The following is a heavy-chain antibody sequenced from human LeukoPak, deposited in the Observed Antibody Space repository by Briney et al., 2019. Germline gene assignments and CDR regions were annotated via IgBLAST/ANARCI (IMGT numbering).Heavy chain of an antibody. CDR2: INHSGST. CDR1: GGSFSGYY. D-gene: IGHD6-19*01. CDR3: ASHPYSSGWYYFDY. V-gene: IGHV4-34*01. Sequence: SETLSLTCVVYGGSFSGYYWSWIRQPPGKGLEWIGEINHSGSTNYNPSLKSRVTISVDKTKNQFSLKLSSVTAADTAVYYCASHPYSSGWYYFDYWGQGTLVTVSS. J-gene: IGHJ4*02.